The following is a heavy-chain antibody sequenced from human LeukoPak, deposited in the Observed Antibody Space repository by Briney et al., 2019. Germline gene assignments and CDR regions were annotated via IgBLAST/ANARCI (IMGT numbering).Heavy chain of an antibody. CDR3: ARVGESGGYPLMGY. V-gene: IGHV1-2*02. J-gene: IGHJ4*02. CDR2: INPNSGGT. D-gene: IGHD1-26*01. Sequence: GASVKVSCKASGYTFTGYYMHWVRQAPGQGLEWMGWINPNSGGTNYAQKFQGRVTMTTDTSTSTAYMELRSLRSDGTAVYYCARVGESGGYPLMGYWGQGTLVTVSS. CDR1: GYTFTGYY.